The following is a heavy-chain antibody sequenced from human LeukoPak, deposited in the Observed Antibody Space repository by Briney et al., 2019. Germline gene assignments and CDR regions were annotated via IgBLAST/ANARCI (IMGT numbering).Heavy chain of an antibody. CDR2: ISAYNGNT. J-gene: IGHJ4*02. CDR3: ARDTPTRRDSSGYYSDY. Sequence: ASVKVSCKASGYTFTSYGISWVRLAPGQGLEWMGWISAYNGNTNYAQKLQGRVTMTTDTSTSTAYMELRSLRSDDTAVYYCARDTPTRRDSSGYYSDYWGQGTLVTVSS. CDR1: GYTFTSYG. V-gene: IGHV1-18*01. D-gene: IGHD3-22*01.